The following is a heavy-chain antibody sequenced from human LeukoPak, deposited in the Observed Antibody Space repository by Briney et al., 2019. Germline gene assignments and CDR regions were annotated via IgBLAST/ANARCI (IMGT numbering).Heavy chain of an antibody. Sequence: PGGSLRLSCAASGFTFSSYGMNWVRQAPGKGLEWVAVISDDGSDKYYGDSVQGRFTISRDGSENTLFLEMKSLRAEDTAVYYCVPSFSGSFVWGQGTPVTVSS. CDR3: VPSFSGSFV. CDR1: GFTFSSYG. CDR2: ISDDGSDK. D-gene: IGHD3-10*01. V-gene: IGHV3-30*03. J-gene: IGHJ4*02.